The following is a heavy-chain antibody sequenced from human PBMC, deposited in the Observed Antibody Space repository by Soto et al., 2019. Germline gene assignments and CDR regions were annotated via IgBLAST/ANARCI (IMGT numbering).Heavy chain of an antibody. D-gene: IGHD1-1*01. Sequence: PGGSLRLSCAASGFTFSSYGMHWVRQAPGKGLEWVAVIWYDGSNKYYADSVKGRFTISRDNSKNTLYLQMSSLRAEDTAVYYCARECWNDWGDMSWFDPWGQGTLVTVSS. CDR3: ARECWNDWGDMSWFDP. V-gene: IGHV3-33*01. CDR2: IWYDGSNK. CDR1: GFTFSSYG. J-gene: IGHJ5*02.